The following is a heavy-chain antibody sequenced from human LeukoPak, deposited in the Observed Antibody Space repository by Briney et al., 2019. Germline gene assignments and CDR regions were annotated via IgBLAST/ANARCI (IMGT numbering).Heavy chain of an antibody. V-gene: IGHV1-46*01. CDR3: ARGHAYYYDSSGPTGYMDV. Sequence: ASVKVSCKASGYTFTSYYMHWVRQAPGQGLEWMGIINPSGGSTSYAQKFQGRVTMTRDMSTSTVYMELSSLRSEDTAVYYCARGHAYYYDSSGPTGYMDVWGKGTTVTISS. D-gene: IGHD3-22*01. J-gene: IGHJ6*03. CDR2: INPSGGST. CDR1: GYTFTSYY.